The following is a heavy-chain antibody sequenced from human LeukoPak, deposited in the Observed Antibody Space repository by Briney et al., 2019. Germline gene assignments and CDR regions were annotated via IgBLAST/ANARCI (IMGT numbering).Heavy chain of an antibody. J-gene: IGHJ4*02. CDR1: GFTFSSYA. V-gene: IGHV3-23*01. Sequence: PGGSLRLSCAASGFTFSSYAMSWVRQAPGKGLEWVSAISGSGGSTYYADSVTGRFTISRDNAKNSLSLQMNSLRAEDTAVYYCAREGNRRSFDYWGQGTLVTVSS. CDR2: ISGSGGST. CDR3: AREGNRRSFDY.